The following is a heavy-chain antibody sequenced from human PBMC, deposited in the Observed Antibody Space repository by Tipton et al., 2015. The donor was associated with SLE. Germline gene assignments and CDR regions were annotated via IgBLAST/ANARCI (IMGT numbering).Heavy chain of an antibody. CDR3: ASPSGGNFD. CDR2: ISWNSGSI. V-gene: IGHV3-9*01. J-gene: IGHJ4*02. CDR1: GFTFDDYA. D-gene: IGHD4-23*01. Sequence: SLRLSCAASGFTFDDYAMHWVRQAPGKGLEWVSGISWNSGSIGYADSVKGRFTISRDNAKNSLYLQMNSLRVEDTALCYCASPSGGNFDWGQGTLVTVSS.